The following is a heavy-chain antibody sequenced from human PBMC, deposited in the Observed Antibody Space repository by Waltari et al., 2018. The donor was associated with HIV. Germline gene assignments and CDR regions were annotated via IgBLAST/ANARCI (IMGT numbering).Heavy chain of an antibody. CDR3: ARGSDYYESSGPVDY. Sequence: QPVQSRAVLKKPVPSLKVSCMASVYTFITYSINFVRHATGQGLEWMGWMNPNSGSTGYAQKFQGRVTMTRNTSISTGYMELSSLRSEDTAVYYCARGSDYYESSGPVDYWGQGTLVTVSS. D-gene: IGHD3-22*01. V-gene: IGHV1-8*01. CDR2: MNPNSGST. J-gene: IGHJ4*02. CDR1: VYTFITYS.